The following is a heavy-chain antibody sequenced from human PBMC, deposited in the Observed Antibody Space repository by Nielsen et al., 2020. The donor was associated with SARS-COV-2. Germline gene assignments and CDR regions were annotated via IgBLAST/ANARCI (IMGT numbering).Heavy chain of an antibody. CDR2: IYYSGST. CDR3: ARGRIAAAGFDYYYYGMDV. Sequence: SETLSLTCTVSGGSISSGGYYWSWIRQHPGKGLEWIGYIYYSGSTYYNPSLKSRVTISVDTSKNQFSLKLSSVTAADTAVYYCARGRIAAAGFDYYYYGMDVWGQGTTVTVSS. V-gene: IGHV4-31*03. D-gene: IGHD6-13*01. CDR1: GGSISSGGYY. J-gene: IGHJ6*02.